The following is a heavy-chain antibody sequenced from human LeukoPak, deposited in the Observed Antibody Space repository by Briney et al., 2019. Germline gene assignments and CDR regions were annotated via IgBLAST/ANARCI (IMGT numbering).Heavy chain of an antibody. CDR3: ASPGVVVPAADY. CDR1: GGSFSGYY. V-gene: IGHV4-34*01. CDR2: IYYSGST. Sequence: SETLSLTCVVYGGSFSGYYWSWIRQPPGKGLEWIGSIYYSGSTYYNPSLKSRVTISVDTSKNQFSLKLSSVTAADTAVYYCASPGVVVPAADYWGQGTLVTVSS. J-gene: IGHJ4*02. D-gene: IGHD2-2*01.